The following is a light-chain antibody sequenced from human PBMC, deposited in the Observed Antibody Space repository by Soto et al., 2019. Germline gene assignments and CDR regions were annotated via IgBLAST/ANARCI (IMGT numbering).Light chain of an antibody. V-gene: IGLV1-40*01. J-gene: IGLJ3*02. CDR3: QSYDSGLSGVV. CDR1: SSNIGSHYD. CDR2: GNI. Sequence: QSALTQPPAVSGAPGQRVTISCSGSSSNIGSHYDVHWYQQIPGKAPKLLIYGNINRPSGVPDRFSGSRSDTSASLAITGLQAEDEADYYCQSYDSGLSGVVFGGGTQLTVL.